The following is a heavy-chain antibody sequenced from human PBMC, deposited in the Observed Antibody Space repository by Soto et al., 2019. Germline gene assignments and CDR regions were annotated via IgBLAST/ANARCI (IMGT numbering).Heavy chain of an antibody. CDR2: ISYDGSNK. J-gene: IGHJ6*02. CDR1: GFTFSSYA. CDR3: ARSSYYDFWSGYYSDYYYYGMDV. D-gene: IGHD3-3*01. Sequence: HPGGSLRLSCAASGFTFSSYAMHWVRQAPGKGLEWVAVISYDGSNKYYADSVKGRFTISRDNSKNTLYLQMNSLRAEDTAVYYCARSSYYDFWSGYYSDYYYYGMDVWGQGTTVTVSS. V-gene: IGHV3-30-3*01.